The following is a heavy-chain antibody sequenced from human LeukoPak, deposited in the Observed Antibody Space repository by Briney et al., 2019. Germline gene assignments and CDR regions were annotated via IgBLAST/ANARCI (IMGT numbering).Heavy chain of an antibody. CDR3: ARDELVGATTPDDY. CDR2: ITSSGSTI. D-gene: IGHD1-26*01. CDR1: GFTFSDYY. Sequence: GGSLRLFCAASGFTFSDYYMSWIRQAPGKGLEWVSYITSSGSTIYYADSVKGRFTISRDNAKNSLYLQMNSLRAEDTAVYYCARDELVGATTPDDYWGQGTLVTVSS. J-gene: IGHJ4*02. V-gene: IGHV3-11*01.